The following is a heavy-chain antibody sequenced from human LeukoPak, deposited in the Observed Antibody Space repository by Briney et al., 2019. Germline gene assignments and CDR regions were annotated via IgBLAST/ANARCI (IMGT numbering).Heavy chain of an antibody. CDR1: GFTFSTYT. CDR3: ASGLGRRHTAMVTGTDY. D-gene: IGHD5-18*01. V-gene: IGHV3-30-3*01. Sequence: SGRSLRLSCAASGFTFSTYTMHWVRQAPGKGLEWVAVISYDGSNKYYADSVKGRFTFSRDNSKNTLYLQMNSLRAEDTAVYYCASGLGRRHTAMVTGTDYWGQGTLVTVSS. CDR2: ISYDGSNK. J-gene: IGHJ4*02.